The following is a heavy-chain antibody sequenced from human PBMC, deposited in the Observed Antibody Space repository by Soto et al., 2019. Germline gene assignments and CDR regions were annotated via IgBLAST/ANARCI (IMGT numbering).Heavy chain of an antibody. CDR3: ARGIAAAGTDY. J-gene: IGHJ4*02. CDR2: IYYNGTT. CDR1: GGSISSPNFY. Sequence: PSETLSLTCTVSGGSISSPNFYWSWIRQHPGKGLEWIGHIYYNGTTYYNPTLKSRVSISVDTSKNQFSLQMNSLRAEDTAVYYCARGIAAAGTDYWGQGTPVTVS. V-gene: IGHV4-31*03. D-gene: IGHD6-13*01.